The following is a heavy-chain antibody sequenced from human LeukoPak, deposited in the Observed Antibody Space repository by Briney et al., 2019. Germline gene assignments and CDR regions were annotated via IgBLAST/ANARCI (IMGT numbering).Heavy chain of an antibody. CDR1: GYTFTGYY. CDR2: INPNSGGT. Sequence: ASVKLSCKASGYTFTGYYMHWVRQAPGQGLEWMGWINPNSGGTNYAHKFQGRVTMTRDTSISTAYMELSRLRSDDTAVYYCARDMGYCSGGSCYLYYYYYYMDVWGKGTTVTVSS. J-gene: IGHJ6*03. D-gene: IGHD2-15*01. CDR3: ARDMGYCSGGSCYLYYYYYYMDV. V-gene: IGHV1-2*02.